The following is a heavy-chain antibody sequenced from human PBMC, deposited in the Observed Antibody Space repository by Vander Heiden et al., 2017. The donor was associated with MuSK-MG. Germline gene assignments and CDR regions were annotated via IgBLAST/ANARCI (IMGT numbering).Heavy chain of an antibody. CDR2: IYYSGST. D-gene: IGHD3-10*01. CDR1: GGSISSGGYY. J-gene: IGHJ5*02. CDR3: ARAGVTMGRGVIKNWYDP. Sequence: QVQLQESGPGLVKPSQTLSLTCTVSGGSISSGGYYWSWIRQHPGKGLEWIGYIYYSGSTYYNTSLKSLVTISVDTSKNQFSLKLRSVTPAQTAVYYCARAGVTMGRGVIKNWYDPRGYGTLVTVYS. V-gene: IGHV4-31*01.